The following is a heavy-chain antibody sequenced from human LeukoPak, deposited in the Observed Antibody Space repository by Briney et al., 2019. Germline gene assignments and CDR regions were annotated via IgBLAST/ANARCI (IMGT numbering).Heavy chain of an antibody. CDR2: ISGGGGST. CDR1: GFTFSSHG. V-gene: IGHV3-23*01. D-gene: IGHD2-2*01. Sequence: GGSLRLSCAASGFTFSSHGMSWVRQAPGKGLEWVSGISGGGGSTYYADSVKGRFTISRDNSKNTLYLQMNSLRAEDTAVYYCAKVMGSTSWGYGMDVWGQGTTVTVS. CDR3: AKVMGSTSWGYGMDV. J-gene: IGHJ6*02.